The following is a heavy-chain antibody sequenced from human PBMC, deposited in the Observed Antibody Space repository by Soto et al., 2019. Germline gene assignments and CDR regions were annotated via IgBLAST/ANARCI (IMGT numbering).Heavy chain of an antibody. CDR1: GGSISSYY. J-gene: IGHJ6*03. CDR3: ARERGYGDNINYYYYYMDV. Sequence: QVQLQESGPGLVKPSETLSLTCTVSGGSISSYYWSWIRQPPGKGLEWIGYIYYSGSTNYNPSLKSRVPISVDTSKNQFSLKLSSVTAADTAVYYCARERGYGDNINYYYYYMDVWGKGTTVTVSS. V-gene: IGHV4-59*01. CDR2: IYYSGST. D-gene: IGHD4-17*01.